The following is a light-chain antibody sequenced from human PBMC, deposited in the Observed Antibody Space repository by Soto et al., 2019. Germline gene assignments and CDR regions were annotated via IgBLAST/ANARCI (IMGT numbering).Light chain of an antibody. J-gene: IGLJ1*01. CDR2: DVS. CDR3: SSYTSSSPRV. CDR1: SSDVGGYNY. V-gene: IGLV2-14*01. Sequence: QSALTQPASVSGSPGQSITISCTGTSSDVGGYNYVSWYQQHPGKAPKLMIYDVSNQPSGVSNRFSGSKSGNTASLTISGLQAEDEADYYCSSYTSSSPRVFGTGTKLTVL.